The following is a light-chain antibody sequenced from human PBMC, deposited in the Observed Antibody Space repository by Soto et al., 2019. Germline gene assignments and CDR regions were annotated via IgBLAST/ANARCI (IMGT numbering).Light chain of an antibody. Sequence: EIVMTQSPASLSVSTGERATLSCRASQNVNNNLAWYQQKPGQAPRLLIHGASTRASGIPGTFSGSGSGTEFTLTISSLQSEDFAVDYCQQYRSCPLTFGGGTKVEIK. CDR3: QQYRSCPLT. CDR1: QNVNNN. V-gene: IGKV3-15*01. CDR2: GAS. J-gene: IGKJ4*01.